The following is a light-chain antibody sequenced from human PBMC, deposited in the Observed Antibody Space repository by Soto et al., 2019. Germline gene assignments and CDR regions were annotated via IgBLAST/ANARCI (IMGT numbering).Light chain of an antibody. CDR2: AAY. CDR3: LKDHDDSWT. CDR1: RDIGSD. J-gene: IGKJ1*01. V-gene: IGKV1-6*01. Sequence: ATQMPPSLSPLSASVGYITPINIRASRDIGSDLSWYQQKPGKANTLLIYAAYNLQSGVPSRFRGSRSCTEFTLTVRSLQPEDFATYYCLKDHDDSWTFGNGTKVDIK.